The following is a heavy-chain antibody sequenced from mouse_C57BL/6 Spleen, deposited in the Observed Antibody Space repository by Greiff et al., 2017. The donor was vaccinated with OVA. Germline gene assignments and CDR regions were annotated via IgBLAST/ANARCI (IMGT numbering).Heavy chain of an antibody. V-gene: IGHV1-15*01. J-gene: IGHJ1*03. Sequence: QVQLKQSGAELVRPGASVTLSCKASGYTFTDYEMHWVKQTPVHGLEWIGAIDPETGGTAYNQKFKGKAILTADKSSSTAYMELRSLTSEDSAVYYCTSRYYGSIFDVWGTGTTVTVSS. CDR2: IDPETGGT. CDR3: TSRYYGSIFDV. CDR1: GYTFTDYE. D-gene: IGHD1-1*01.